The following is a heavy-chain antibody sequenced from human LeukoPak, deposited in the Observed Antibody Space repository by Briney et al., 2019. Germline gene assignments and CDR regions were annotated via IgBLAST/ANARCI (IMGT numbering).Heavy chain of an antibody. CDR1: GFTFSSYA. V-gene: IGHV3-23*01. CDR3: AKDTGECYYDNPSAFDI. J-gene: IGHJ3*02. CDR2: ISGSGGST. Sequence: GGSLRLSCAASGFTFSSYAMSWVRQAPGKGLEWVSAISGSGGSTYYADSVKGRFTISRDNSKNTLYLQMNSLRAEDTAVYYCAKDTGECYYDNPSAFDIWGQGTMVTVSS. D-gene: IGHD3-22*01.